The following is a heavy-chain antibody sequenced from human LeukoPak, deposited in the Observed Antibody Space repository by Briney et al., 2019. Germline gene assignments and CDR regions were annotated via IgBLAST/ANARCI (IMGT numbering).Heavy chain of an antibody. V-gene: IGHV1-24*01. CDR3: ATVWVPAAMGKRDLDY. D-gene: IGHD2-2*01. J-gene: IGHJ4*02. Sequence: ASVKVSCXVSGYTLTELSMHWVRQAPGKGLEWMAGFDPEDGETIYAQKFQGRVTMTEDTSTDTAYMELSSLRSEDTAVYYCATVWVPAAMGKRDLDYWGQGTLVTVSS. CDR1: GYTLTELS. CDR2: FDPEDGET.